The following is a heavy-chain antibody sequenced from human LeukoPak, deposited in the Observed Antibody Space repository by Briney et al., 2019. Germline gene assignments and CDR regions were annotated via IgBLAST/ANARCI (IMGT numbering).Heavy chain of an antibody. V-gene: IGHV3-23*01. CDR3: ARDSGWYLDY. Sequence: PGGSLRLSCAASGFTFSSYGMSWVRQAPGKGLEWVSGISGSGGRTYFADSVKGRFTISRDNSKNTLYLQMNSLRAEDTAVYYCARDSGWYLDYWGQGTLVTVSS. CDR2: ISGSGGRT. J-gene: IGHJ4*02. D-gene: IGHD6-19*01. CDR1: GFTFSSYG.